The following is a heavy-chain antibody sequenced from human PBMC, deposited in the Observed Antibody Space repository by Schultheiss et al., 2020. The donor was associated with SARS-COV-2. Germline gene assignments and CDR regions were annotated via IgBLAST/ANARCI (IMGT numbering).Heavy chain of an antibody. CDR3: ARDHDSSGYYPEYFQH. V-gene: IGHV4-4*07. CDR1: GGSISSYY. J-gene: IGHJ1*01. D-gene: IGHD3-22*01. Sequence: SETLSLTCTVSGGSISSYYWSWIRQPAGKGLEWIGSIYTSGSTNYNPSLKSRVTMSVDTSKNQFSLKLSSVTAADTAVYYCARDHDSSGYYPEYFQHWGQGTLVTVSS. CDR2: IYTSGST.